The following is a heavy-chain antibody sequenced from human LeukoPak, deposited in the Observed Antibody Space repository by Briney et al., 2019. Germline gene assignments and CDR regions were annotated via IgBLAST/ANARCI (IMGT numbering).Heavy chain of an antibody. J-gene: IGHJ4*02. CDR2: IYYSGST. CDR3: ARANYDYVWGSYRVSYFDY. V-gene: IGHV4-59*01. D-gene: IGHD3-16*02. CDR1: GVSISSYY. Sequence: MPSETLSLTCTASGVSISSYYWSWIRQPPGKGLEWIGYIYYSGSTNYNPSLKSRVTISVDTSKNQFSLKLSSVTAADTAVYYCARANYDYVWGSYRVSYFDYWGQGTLVTVSS.